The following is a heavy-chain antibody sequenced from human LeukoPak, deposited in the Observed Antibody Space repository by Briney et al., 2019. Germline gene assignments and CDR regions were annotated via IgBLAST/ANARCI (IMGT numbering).Heavy chain of an antibody. CDR3: ATVAYSSGWHPDYYYYYMDV. V-gene: IGHV7-4-1*02. D-gene: IGHD6-19*01. CDR2: INTNTGNP. J-gene: IGHJ6*03. CDR1: GYTFTGYA. Sequence: ASVKVSCKASGYTFTGYAMNWVRQAPGQGLEWMGWINTNTGNPTYAQDFTGRFVFSLDTSVSTAYLQISSLKAEDTAVYYCATVAYSSGWHPDYYYYYMDVWGKGTTVTVSS.